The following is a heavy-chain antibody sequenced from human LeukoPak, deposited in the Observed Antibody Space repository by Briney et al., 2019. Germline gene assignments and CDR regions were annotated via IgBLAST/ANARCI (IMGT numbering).Heavy chain of an antibody. D-gene: IGHD1-26*01. V-gene: IGHV3-21*01. CDR3: VREAAATLFDY. Sequence: PGGSLRLSCAASGFTFSSYSMNWVRQAPGKGLEWVAAISSGSRDIFYADSVKGRFSISRDNTQNSLSLQMSSLKAEDTAVYYCVREAAATLFDYWGQGTLVTVSS. J-gene: IGHJ4*02. CDR1: GFTFSSYS. CDR2: ISSGSRDI.